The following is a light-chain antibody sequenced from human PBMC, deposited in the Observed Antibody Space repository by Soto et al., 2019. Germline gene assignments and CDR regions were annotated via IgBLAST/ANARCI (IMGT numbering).Light chain of an antibody. CDR1: QGISSY. J-gene: IGKJ1*01. V-gene: IGKV1-9*01. CDR3: QQLNSYPRT. CDR2: AAS. Sequence: DIQLTQSPSFLSASVGDRVTITCRASQGISSYLAWYQQKPGKAPKLLIYAASTLQSGVPSRFSGSGSGTEFTLTISSRQPEDFATYYFQQLNSYPRTFGQGTKGEIK.